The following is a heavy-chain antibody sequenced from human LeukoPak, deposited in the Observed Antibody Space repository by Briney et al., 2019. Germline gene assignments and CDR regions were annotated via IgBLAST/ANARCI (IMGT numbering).Heavy chain of an antibody. CDR1: GGSFSGYY. CDR2: INHSGST. CDR3: ARHGLRLIAAAGNFDY. J-gene: IGHJ4*02. D-gene: IGHD6-13*01. V-gene: IGHV4-34*01. Sequence: KPSETLSLTCAVYGGSFSGYYWSWIRQPPGKGLEWIGEINHSGSTNYNPSLKSRVTISVDTSKNQFSLKLSSVTAADTAVYYCARHGLRLIAAAGNFDYWGQGTLVTVSS.